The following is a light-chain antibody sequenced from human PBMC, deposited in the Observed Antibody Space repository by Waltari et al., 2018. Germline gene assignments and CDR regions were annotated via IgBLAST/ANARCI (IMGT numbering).Light chain of an antibody. J-gene: IGLJ2*01. Sequence: SYELTQPPSVSVSPGQTARITCSGDALPTKYAYWYQQKSGQAPVLVIYEDSKRPSGIPERFSGSSSGTMATLTISGAQVEDEADYYCYSTDSSGGMVFGGGTKLTVL. CDR2: EDS. V-gene: IGLV3-10*01. CDR1: ALPTKY. CDR3: YSTDSSGGMV.